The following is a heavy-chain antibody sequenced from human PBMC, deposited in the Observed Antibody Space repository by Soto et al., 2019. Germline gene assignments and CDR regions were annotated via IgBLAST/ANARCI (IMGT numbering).Heavy chain of an antibody. CDR2: IWYDGSNE. CDR3: ARVYANWEWELPGF. Sequence: QVQLVESGGGVVQPGRSLRLSCVASGFNLRSYGMHWFRQAPGKGPEWVAVIWYDGSNEKYADSVKGRFTISRDDSRNTLYLQMYSLRAEDTAVYYCARVYANWEWELPGFWGQGTRVTVSS. D-gene: IGHD7-27*01. J-gene: IGHJ4*02. V-gene: IGHV3-33*01. CDR1: GFNLRSYG.